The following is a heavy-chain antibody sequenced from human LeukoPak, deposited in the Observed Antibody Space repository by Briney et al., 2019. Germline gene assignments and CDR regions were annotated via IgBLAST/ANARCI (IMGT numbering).Heavy chain of an antibody. Sequence: QPGGSLRLSCAASGFTFSSYAMSWVRQAPGKGLEWVSAISGSGGSTYYADSVKGRFTISRDNSKNTLYLQMNSLRAEDTAVYYCAAGKGPFYYDSSGYLGYWGQGTLVTVSS. V-gene: IGHV3-23*01. J-gene: IGHJ4*02. CDR3: AAGKGPFYYDSSGYLGY. CDR2: ISGSGGST. CDR1: GFTFSSYA. D-gene: IGHD3-22*01.